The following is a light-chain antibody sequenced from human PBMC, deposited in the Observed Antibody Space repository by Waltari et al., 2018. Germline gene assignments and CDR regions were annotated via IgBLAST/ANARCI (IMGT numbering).Light chain of an antibody. CDR1: QSLLFRSNNKNY. V-gene: IGKV4-1*01. CDR3: QQYYTTPLT. CDR2: WAS. Sequence: DIVMTQSPDSLAVSLGARATITCKSSQSLLFRSNNKNYLAWYQQKPAQPPKLLISWASTRPSGVPDRFSGSGSGTDFTLTISSLQTEDVAVYYCQQYYTTPLTFGGGTKVEIK. J-gene: IGKJ4*01.